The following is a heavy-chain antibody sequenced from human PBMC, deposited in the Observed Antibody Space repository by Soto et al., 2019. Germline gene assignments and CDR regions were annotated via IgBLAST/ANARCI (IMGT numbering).Heavy chain of an antibody. CDR3: VKDLGVEGLSSLLFDY. D-gene: IGHD3-10*01. V-gene: IGHV3-64D*06. CDR2: ISSNGGST. CDR1: GFTFSSYA. J-gene: IGHJ4*02. Sequence: GGSLRLSCSASGFTFSSYAMHWVRQAPGKGLEYVSAISSNGGSTYYADSVKGRFTISRDNSKNTLYLQMSSLRAEDTAVYYCVKDLGVEGLSSLLFDYWGQGTLVTVSS.